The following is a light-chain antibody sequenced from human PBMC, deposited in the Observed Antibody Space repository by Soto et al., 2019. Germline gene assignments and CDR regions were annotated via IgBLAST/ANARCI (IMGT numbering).Light chain of an antibody. CDR1: SSDVGGYND. CDR2: EVS. V-gene: IGLV2-8*01. J-gene: IGLJ1*01. CDR3: SSSAGNNTPYV. Sequence: QSALTQPPSASGSPGQAVTISCTGTSSDVGGYNDVSWYQHHPGKAPKLMVSEVSKRPSGVPDRFSGSKSGNTASLTVSGLQAEDEADYYCSSSAGNNTPYVFGTGTKLTVL.